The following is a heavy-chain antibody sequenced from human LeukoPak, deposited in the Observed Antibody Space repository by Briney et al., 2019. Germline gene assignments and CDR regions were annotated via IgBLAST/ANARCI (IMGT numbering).Heavy chain of an antibody. J-gene: IGHJ4*02. CDR2: INHSGST. V-gene: IGHV4-34*01. CDR1: GGSFSGYY. Sequence: PSETLSLTCAVYGGSFSGYYWSWIRQPPGKGLEWIGEINHSGSTNYNPSLKSRVTISVDTSKNQFSLKLSSVTAADTAVYYCARGGDTYYYDSSGYWDYWGQGTLVTVSS. D-gene: IGHD3-22*01. CDR3: ARGGDTYYYDSSGYWDY.